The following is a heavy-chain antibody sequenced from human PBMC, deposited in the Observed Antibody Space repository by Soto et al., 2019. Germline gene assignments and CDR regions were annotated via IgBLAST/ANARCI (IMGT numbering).Heavy chain of an antibody. CDR1: GYTFTSYA. CDR3: AKSKELGVSAPDH. Sequence: ASVKVSCKASGYTFTSYAMHWVRQAPGQRLEWMGWINAGNGNTKYSQKFQGRVTITRDTSASTAYMELSSLRSEDTAVYYCAKSKELGVSAPDHWGQGTLVTVS. V-gene: IGHV1-3*01. CDR2: INAGNGNT. D-gene: IGHD1-26*01. J-gene: IGHJ4*02.